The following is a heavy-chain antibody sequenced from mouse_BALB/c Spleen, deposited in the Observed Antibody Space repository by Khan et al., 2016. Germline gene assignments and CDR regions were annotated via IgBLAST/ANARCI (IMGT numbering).Heavy chain of an antibody. CDR3: VRTLYGGYYGFAY. D-gene: IGHD2-3*01. J-gene: IGHJ3*01. CDR2: IDPANGNT. Sequence: VQLQQSGAEFVKPGASVKLSCTASGFNIKDTYIHWVKQSPEQGLEWIGGIDPANGNTKFDPKFQGKATITTDTSSNTAYLQLSSLTSEDTAVYDCVRTLYGGYYGFAYGGQGTLVTVSA. V-gene: IGHV14-3*02. CDR1: GFNIKDTY.